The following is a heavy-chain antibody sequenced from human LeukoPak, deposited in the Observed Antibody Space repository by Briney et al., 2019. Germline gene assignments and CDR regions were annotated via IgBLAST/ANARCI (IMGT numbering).Heavy chain of an antibody. J-gene: IGHJ5*02. CDR2: IKQDGSVK. D-gene: IGHD3-10*01. CDR1: GFTFTTYW. CDR3: ARPLMYYFGSETYYWFDP. V-gene: IGHV3-7*01. Sequence: QSGGSLRLSCEASGFTFTTYWMGWVRQAPGKGLEWVASIKQDGSVKYYVDSVKGRFTISRDNAKNSLYLQMDSLRAEDTAMYYCARPLMYYFGSETYYWFDPWGQGTLVTVSS.